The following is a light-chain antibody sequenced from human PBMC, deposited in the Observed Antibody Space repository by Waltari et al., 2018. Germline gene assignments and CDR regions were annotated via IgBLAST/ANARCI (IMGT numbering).Light chain of an antibody. CDR2: RSD. V-gene: IGLV1-44*01. J-gene: IGLJ3*02. Sequence: QSVLTQPPSASGTPGQRVTISCSGSASNIGGNLVNWYQQLPGKAPKLLIYRSDRRPSGVPDRFAASKTGTSASLAISGLQSEDEADYFCASWDDSLKGHWVFGGGTKVTVL. CDR3: ASWDDSLKGHWV. CDR1: ASNIGGNL.